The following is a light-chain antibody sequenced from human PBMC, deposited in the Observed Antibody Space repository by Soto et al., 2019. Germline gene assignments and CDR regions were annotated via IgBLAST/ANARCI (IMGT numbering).Light chain of an antibody. CDR2: KAS. CDR1: QSISVW. J-gene: IGKJ1*01. V-gene: IGKV1-5*03. CDR3: QQYNNRWT. Sequence: DIQMTHAPSTLSASVRDRNTITCRASQSISVWLAWFQQKPGNAPKLLIYKASTLESGVPSRFSGSGSGTEFTLTISSLQPDDSATYYCQQYNNRWTFGQGTKVDIK.